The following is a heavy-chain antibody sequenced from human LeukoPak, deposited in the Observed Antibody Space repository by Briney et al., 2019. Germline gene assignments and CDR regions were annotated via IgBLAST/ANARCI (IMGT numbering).Heavy chain of an antibody. CDR1: GFTFSSYS. CDR2: ISSSSRYI. CDR3: ARGQSSSWENNWFDP. Sequence: PGGSLRLSCSASGFTFSSYSMNWVRQAPGKGLEWVSSISSSSRYIYYADSVKGRFTISRDNARGSLYLQMNSLRAEDTALYYCARGQSSSWENNWFDPWGQGTLVTVSS. J-gene: IGHJ5*02. D-gene: IGHD6-13*01. V-gene: IGHV3-21*01.